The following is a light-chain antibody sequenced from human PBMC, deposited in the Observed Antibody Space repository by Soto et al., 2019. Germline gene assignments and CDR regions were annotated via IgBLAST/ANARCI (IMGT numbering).Light chain of an antibody. V-gene: IGKV3-15*01. CDR3: QQYHNWPPAWT. CDR2: GAS. J-gene: IGKJ1*01. Sequence: EIVMTQSPATLSASPGESATLSCRASESISRNLAWYQQKPGQAPRLLVYGASTRASGVAARFSGSGSGTEFTLTISSLQSEDFAIYHCQQYHNWPPAWTFGQGTKVDIK. CDR1: ESISRN.